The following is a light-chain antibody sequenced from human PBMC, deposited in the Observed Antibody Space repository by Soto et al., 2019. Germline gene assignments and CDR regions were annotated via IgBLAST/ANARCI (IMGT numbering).Light chain of an antibody. Sequence: DIKMTQSPTSLSASVGDRVTITCRASQGIRNFVAWYQQKPGKAPKLLIYAASTLQSGVPSPFSGSGSGTDFTLTINSLQPEDVATYSCQKYRSVPVFGPGTKVEIK. J-gene: IGKJ3*01. CDR2: AAS. CDR3: QKYRSVPV. V-gene: IGKV1-27*01. CDR1: QGIRNF.